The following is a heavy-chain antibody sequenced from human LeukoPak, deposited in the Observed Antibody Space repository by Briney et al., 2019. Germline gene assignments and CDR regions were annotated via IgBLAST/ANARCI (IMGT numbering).Heavy chain of an antibody. CDR1: GGSISSSNYY. J-gene: IGHJ5*02. CDR2: IYYSGNT. CDR3: ARDHRIAAAGQQLYNWFDP. D-gene: IGHD6-13*01. Sequence: SETLSLTCNVSGGSISSSNYYWGWIRQPPGKGLEWIGSIYYSGNTYYNPSLKSRVNISVDTSKNQFSLKLSPVTAADTAVYYCARDHRIAAAGQQLYNWFDPWGQGTLVTVSS. V-gene: IGHV4-39*02.